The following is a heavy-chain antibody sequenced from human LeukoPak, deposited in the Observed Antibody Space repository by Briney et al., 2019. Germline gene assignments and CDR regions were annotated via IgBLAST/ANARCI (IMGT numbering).Heavy chain of an antibody. Sequence: PSQTLSLTCTVSGGSISSGGYYWSWIRQHPGKGLEWIGYIYTSGSTNYNPSLKSRVTISVDKSKNQFSLKLSSVTAADTAVYYCARDPGGPFDPWGQGTLVTVSS. CDR2: IYTSGST. D-gene: IGHD3-16*01. CDR1: GGSISSGGYY. V-gene: IGHV4-31*03. CDR3: ARDPGGPFDP. J-gene: IGHJ5*02.